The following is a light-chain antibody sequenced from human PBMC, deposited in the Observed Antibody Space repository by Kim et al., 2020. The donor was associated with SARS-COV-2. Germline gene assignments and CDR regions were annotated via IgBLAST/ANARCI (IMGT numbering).Light chain of an antibody. CDR1: QGISDW. Sequence: DIQMTQSPSSVSASVGDRVTITCRASQGISDWLAWYQQKPGKAPKLLIHEASSWQGGVPSRFTGSGSGTDFSLTISSLQPEDFATYYCQEADNFPWTFGRGTKVDIK. CDR2: EAS. J-gene: IGKJ1*01. V-gene: IGKV1-12*01. CDR3: QEADNFPWT.